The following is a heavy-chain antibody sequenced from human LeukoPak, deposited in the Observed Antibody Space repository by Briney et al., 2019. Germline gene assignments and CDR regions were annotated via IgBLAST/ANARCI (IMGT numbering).Heavy chain of an antibody. D-gene: IGHD3-3*01. Sequence: ASVKVSCKASGYTFTGYYMHWVRQAPGQGLEWMGWINPNSGGTNYAQKFQGRVTMTRDTSISTAYMELSRLRSDDTAVYYCARVGVLERRLSYDFWSGFHAPWGQGTLVTVSS. CDR1: GYTFTGYY. CDR2: INPNSGGT. CDR3: ARVGVLERRLSYDFWSGFHAP. J-gene: IGHJ5*02. V-gene: IGHV1-2*02.